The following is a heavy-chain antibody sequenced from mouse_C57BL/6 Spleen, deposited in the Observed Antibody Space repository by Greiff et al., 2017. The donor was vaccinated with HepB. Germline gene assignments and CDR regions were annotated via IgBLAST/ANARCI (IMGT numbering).Heavy chain of an antibody. D-gene: IGHD2-12*01. V-gene: IGHV1-54*01. Sequence: VQVVESGAELVRPGTSVKVSCKASGYAFTNYLIEWVKQRPGQGLEWIGVINPGSGGTNYNEKFKGKATLTADKSSSTAYMQLSSLTSEDSAVYFCARDDDYAMDYWGQGTSVTVSS. CDR3: ARDDDYAMDY. CDR1: GYAFTNYL. J-gene: IGHJ4*01. CDR2: INPGSGGT.